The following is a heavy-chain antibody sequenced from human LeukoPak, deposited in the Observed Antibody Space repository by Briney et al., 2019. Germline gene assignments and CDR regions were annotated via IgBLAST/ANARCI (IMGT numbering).Heavy chain of an antibody. Sequence: GGSLRLSCAASGFTFSSYWMHWVRHAPGKGLVWVSRINSDGSSTSYAGSVKGRFTISRDNAKNTLYLQMNSLRAEDTAVYYCARICMDTAMTEFDYWGQGTLVTVSS. V-gene: IGHV3-74*01. CDR1: GFTFSSYW. CDR3: ARICMDTAMTEFDY. J-gene: IGHJ4*02. CDR2: INSDGSST. D-gene: IGHD5-18*01.